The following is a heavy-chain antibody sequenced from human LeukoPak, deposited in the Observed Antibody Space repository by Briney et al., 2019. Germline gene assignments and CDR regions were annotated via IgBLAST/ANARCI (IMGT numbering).Heavy chain of an antibody. Sequence: ASVKVSRKASGYTFTAYHFQWVRQAPGQGLEWMGWINPNSGGTHYAQKFQGRVTMAWDTSISTAYMELSRLRSDDTAVYYCARWLYSFGDYWGQGTLVAVSS. CDR2: INPNSGGT. V-gene: IGHV1-2*02. CDR3: ARWLYSFGDY. J-gene: IGHJ4*02. CDR1: GYTFTAYH. D-gene: IGHD5-18*01.